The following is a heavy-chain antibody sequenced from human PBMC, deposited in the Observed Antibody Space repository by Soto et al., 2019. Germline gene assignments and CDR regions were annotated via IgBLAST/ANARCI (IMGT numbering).Heavy chain of an antibody. D-gene: IGHD1-1*01. V-gene: IGHV3-11*06. CDR2: ISNRGTYT. Sequence: PGGSLRLSCTASTFAFKDYYMTWIRQAPGKGLEWISYISNRGTYTHYADSVKGRFTISRDNDKKSVYLHMSSLRAEDTALYYCAREAGSPLYKFDSWGQGTQVTVSS. CDR1: TFAFKDYY. CDR3: AREAGSPLYKFDS. J-gene: IGHJ4*02.